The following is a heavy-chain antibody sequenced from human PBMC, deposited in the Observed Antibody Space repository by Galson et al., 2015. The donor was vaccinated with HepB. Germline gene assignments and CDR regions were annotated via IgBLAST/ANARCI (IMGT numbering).Heavy chain of an antibody. V-gene: IGHV4-4*02. CDR1: GGSISSNNW. CDR2: IYHGGST. J-gene: IGHJ5*02. Sequence: LSLTCAVSGGSISSNNWWSWVRQSPGKGLECIGEIYHGGSTSYNPSLKSRVTISVDKSKNQFSLKLSSVTAADTAVYYCARRNGNYWLDPWGQGTLVTVSS. D-gene: IGHD5-24*01. CDR3: ARRNGNYWLDP.